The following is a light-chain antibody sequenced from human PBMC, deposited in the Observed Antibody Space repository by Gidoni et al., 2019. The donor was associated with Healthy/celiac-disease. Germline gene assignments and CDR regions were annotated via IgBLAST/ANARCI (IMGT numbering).Light chain of an antibody. Sequence: DIQITQSPSTLSASVGNRVTIPCRPSQSISSWLAWYQQKPGKAPKLLIYKASSLESGVPSRFSGSGSGTEFTLTISSLQPDDFATYYCQQYNSYPTFGQGTKVEIK. CDR3: QQYNSYPT. V-gene: IGKV1-5*03. J-gene: IGKJ1*01. CDR1: QSISSW. CDR2: KAS.